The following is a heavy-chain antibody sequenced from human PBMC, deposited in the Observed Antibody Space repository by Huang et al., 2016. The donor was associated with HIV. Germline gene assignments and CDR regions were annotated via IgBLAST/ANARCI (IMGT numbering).Heavy chain of an antibody. CDR1: GGSFSAYY. Sequence: QVQLQQWGAGLLKPSETLSLTCAVYGGSFSAYYWSWIRQPPGKGLEWIGEINHSGTTKYNPALKGGVSISVATAKNQFSLKLSSVTAADTAVYYCARGAVRYFDRGGTRYYGMDVWGQGTTVTVSS. J-gene: IGHJ6*02. D-gene: IGHD3-9*01. CDR2: INHSGTT. CDR3: ARGAVRYFDRGGTRYYGMDV. V-gene: IGHV4-34*01.